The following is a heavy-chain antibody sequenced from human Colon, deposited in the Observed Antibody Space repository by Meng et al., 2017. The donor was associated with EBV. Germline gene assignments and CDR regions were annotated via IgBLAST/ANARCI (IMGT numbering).Heavy chain of an antibody. J-gene: IGHJ4*02. CDR3: ARGGYYSFDY. CDR1: GGPISSVYW. D-gene: IGHD5-18*01. CDR2: IYHSGST. V-gene: IGHV4-4*03. Sequence: QVGLPEAGPGLVKPPVTLSLTFAVSGGPISSVYWWTWVRQSPGKGLEWIGEIYHSGSTNYNPSLKSRVTISVDKSQNQFSLKLTSVTAADTAVYYCARGGYYSFDYWGQRTLVTVSS.